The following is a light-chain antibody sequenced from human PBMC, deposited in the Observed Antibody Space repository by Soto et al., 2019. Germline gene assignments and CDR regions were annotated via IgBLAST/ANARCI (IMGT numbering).Light chain of an antibody. Sequence: QSALTQPRSVSGSPGQSVTISCTGTSTDVGGYNFVSWYQQHPGKAPKLMIYDVNKRPSGVPDRFSGSKSGNTASLTISGLQAEDEADYYCCSYAGSNTYVFGTGTKVTVL. J-gene: IGLJ1*01. V-gene: IGLV2-11*01. CDR1: STDVGGYNF. CDR2: DVN. CDR3: CSYAGSNTYV.